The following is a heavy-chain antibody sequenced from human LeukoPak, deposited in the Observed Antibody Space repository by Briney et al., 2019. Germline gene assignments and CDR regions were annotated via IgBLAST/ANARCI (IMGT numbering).Heavy chain of an antibody. CDR2: IYYSGST. CDR3: ARDRSRLVRGVYYYYGMDV. D-gene: IGHD3-10*01. CDR1: GGSISSSSYY. Sequence: SETLSLACTVSGGSISSSSYYWGWIRQPPGKGLEWIGSIYYSGSTYYNPSLKSRVTISVDTSKNQFSLKLSSVTAADTAVYYCARDRSRLVRGVYYYYGMDVWGQGTTVTVSS. J-gene: IGHJ6*02. V-gene: IGHV4-39*02.